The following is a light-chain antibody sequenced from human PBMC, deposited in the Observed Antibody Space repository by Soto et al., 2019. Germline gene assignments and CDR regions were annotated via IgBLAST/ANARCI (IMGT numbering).Light chain of an antibody. CDR2: GAS. V-gene: IGKV3-20*01. Sequence: EIVLTQSPGTLSLSPGERATLSCRASQSVSTTYLAWYQQKPGQAPRLLIYGASSRATGIPDRFSGSESGTDFTLTISRLEPEDFAVYYCQQYDSSPFTFGGGTKVEIK. CDR3: QQYDSSPFT. CDR1: QSVSTTY. J-gene: IGKJ4*01.